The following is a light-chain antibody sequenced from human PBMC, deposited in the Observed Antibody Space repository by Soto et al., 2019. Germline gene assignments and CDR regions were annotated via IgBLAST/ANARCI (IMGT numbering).Light chain of an antibody. J-gene: IGKJ5*01. Sequence: EIVMTQSPATESVSPGXRNTLNCRASQNIRSNLAWYQQKPGQAPRLLIYGASTRATGIPARFSGSGSGTDFTLAISSLQSEDFAVYYCQQYNNWPPITFGQGTRLEV. V-gene: IGKV3-15*01. CDR3: QQYNNWPPIT. CDR2: GAS. CDR1: QNIRSN.